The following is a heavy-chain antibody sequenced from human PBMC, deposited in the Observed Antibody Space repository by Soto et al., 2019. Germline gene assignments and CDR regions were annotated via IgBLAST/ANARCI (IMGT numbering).Heavy chain of an antibody. D-gene: IGHD3-16*01. CDR2: IIPIFGTA. CDR3: ARRAYSASINVGNWFDP. Sequence: PVKVSSEASGGTFSSYAMSWVRQAPGQGPEWVGGIIPIFGTANYAQKFQGRVMMTADESTSTAYMELSSLRSADTAVSYCARRAYSASINVGNWFDPWGQGTLVTVSS. V-gene: IGHV1-69*13. J-gene: IGHJ5*02. CDR1: GGTFSSYA.